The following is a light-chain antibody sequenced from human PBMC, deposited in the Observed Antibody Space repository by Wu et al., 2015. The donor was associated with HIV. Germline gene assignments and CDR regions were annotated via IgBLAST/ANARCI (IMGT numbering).Light chain of an antibody. CDR3: QHYYNSPPWT. V-gene: IGKV3-15*01. Sequence: EIVMTQSPATLSVSPGERATLSCRTSQSINNNLAWYQQKPGHAPRLLIYGASTRATGVPARFSGSGSGTDFTLTISAMQSEDFAVYYCQHYYNSPPWTFGQGTNVESK. CDR1: QSINNN. CDR2: GAS. J-gene: IGKJ1*01.